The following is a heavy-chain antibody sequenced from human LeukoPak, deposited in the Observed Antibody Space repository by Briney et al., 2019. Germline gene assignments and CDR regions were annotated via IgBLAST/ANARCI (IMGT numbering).Heavy chain of an antibody. V-gene: IGHV4-34*01. D-gene: IGHD2-15*01. CDR1: GFTFSSYS. Sequence: GSLRLSCAASGFTFSSYSMNWIRQPPGKGLEWIGEINHSGSTNYNPSLKSRVTISVDTSKNQFSLKLSSVTAADTAVYYCASGYCSGGSCYFPPRYWGQGTLVTVSS. J-gene: IGHJ4*02. CDR2: INHSGST. CDR3: ASGYCSGGSCYFPPRY.